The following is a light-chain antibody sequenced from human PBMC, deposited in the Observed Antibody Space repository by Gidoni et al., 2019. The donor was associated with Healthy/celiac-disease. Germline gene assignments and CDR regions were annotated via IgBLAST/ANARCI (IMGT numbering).Light chain of an antibody. CDR1: QSVSSY. V-gene: IGKV3-11*01. CDR2: DAS. J-gene: IGKJ3*01. Sequence: EIVLTQSPATLSLSPGERATLSCRASQSVSSYLAWYQQKPGQAPRLLIYDASSGSGTDFTLTISSLEPEDFAVYYCQQRSNWPPQFTFGPGTKVDIK. CDR3: QQRSNWPPQFT.